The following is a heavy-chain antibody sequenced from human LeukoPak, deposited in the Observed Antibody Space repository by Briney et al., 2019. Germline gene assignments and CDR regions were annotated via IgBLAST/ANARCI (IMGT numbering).Heavy chain of an antibody. Sequence: SETLSLTCAVSGVSISPYYWAWIRQPPGKGLEWIGYIHTSGSNNQYPSLKSRVTISVDKSKNHFSLRLTSVTAADTAVYYCSSLSAAVHLGAFDLWGQGTMVTVSS. CDR1: GVSISPYY. D-gene: IGHD3-3*01. CDR2: IHTSGSN. J-gene: IGHJ3*01. CDR3: SSLSAAVHLGAFDL. V-gene: IGHV4-4*09.